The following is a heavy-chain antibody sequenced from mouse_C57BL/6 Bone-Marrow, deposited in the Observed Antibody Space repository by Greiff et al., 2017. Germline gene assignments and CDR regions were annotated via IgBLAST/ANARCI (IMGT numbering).Heavy chain of an antibody. CDR1: GFSLTSYG. CDR3: ARPPGYCSSYNPFAY. J-gene: IGHJ3*01. Sequence: VKLQESGPGLVQPSQSLSITCTVSGFSLTSYGVHWVRQSPGKGLEWLGVIWSGGSTDYNAAFISRLSISKDNSKSQVFFKMNSLQADDTAIYYCARPPGYCSSYNPFAYWGQGTLVTVSA. D-gene: IGHD1-1*01. V-gene: IGHV2-2*01. CDR2: IWSGGST.